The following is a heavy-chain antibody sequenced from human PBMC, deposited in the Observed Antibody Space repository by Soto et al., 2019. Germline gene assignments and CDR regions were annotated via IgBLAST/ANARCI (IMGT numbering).Heavy chain of an antibody. Sequence: GGSLRLSCAASGFTFSSYGMHWVRQAPGKGLEWVAVIWYDGSNKYYADSVKGRFTISRDNSKNTLYLQMNSLRAEDTAVYYCARGQPSGWDYGDYGGYYYYYMDVWGKGTTVTVSS. V-gene: IGHV3-33*01. J-gene: IGHJ6*03. D-gene: IGHD4-17*01. CDR1: GFTFSSYG. CDR3: ARGQPSGWDYGDYGGYYYYYMDV. CDR2: IWYDGSNK.